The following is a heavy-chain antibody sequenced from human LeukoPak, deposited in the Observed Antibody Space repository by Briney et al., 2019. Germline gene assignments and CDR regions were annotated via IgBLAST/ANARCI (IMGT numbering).Heavy chain of an antibody. CDR2: INHSGST. D-gene: IGHD6-13*01. CDR1: GGSFSGYY. Sequence: SETLSLTCAVYGGSFSGYYWSWIRQPPGKGLEWIGEINHSGSTNYNPSLKSRVTISVDTSKNQFSLKLSSVTAADTAVYYCARERWTAAADYWGQGTLVTVSS. V-gene: IGHV4-34*01. CDR3: ARERWTAAADY. J-gene: IGHJ4*02.